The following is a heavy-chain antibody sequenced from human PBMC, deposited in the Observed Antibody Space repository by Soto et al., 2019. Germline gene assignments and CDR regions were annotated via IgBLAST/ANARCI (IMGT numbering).Heavy chain of an antibody. CDR1: GGSFSNNY. D-gene: IGHD3-10*01. V-gene: IGHV4-34*01. CDR3: ATSLWFGTQPEI. J-gene: IGHJ4*02. Sequence: QVQLQQWGAGLLKPSETLSLTCAVYGGSFSNNYWTWFRQPPGKGLEWIGEISPSGTTKYIPSLNSRCTISVDTSRKQFFLKVTSVSAADTAVYYCATSLWFGTQPEIWGPGTLVTVSS. CDR2: ISPSGTT.